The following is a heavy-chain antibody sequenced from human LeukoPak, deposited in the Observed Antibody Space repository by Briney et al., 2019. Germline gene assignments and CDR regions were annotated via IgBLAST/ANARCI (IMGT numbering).Heavy chain of an antibody. CDR1: GYTFTGYY. J-gene: IGHJ4*02. Sequence: ASVKVSCETSGYTFTGYYLHWVRQAPGQGLEWMGWINPNSGGTNYAQKFQGRVTMTRDTSITTAYMELTRLRSDDTAVYYCARGAAGRPYYFDYWGQGTLVTVSS. CDR3: ARGAAGRPYYFDY. V-gene: IGHV1-2*02. CDR2: INPNSGGT. D-gene: IGHD1-26*01.